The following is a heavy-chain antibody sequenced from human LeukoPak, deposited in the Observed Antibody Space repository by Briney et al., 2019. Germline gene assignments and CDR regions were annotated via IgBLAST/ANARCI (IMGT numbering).Heavy chain of an antibody. CDR3: AKDSDPYYDSSGTVGCFDY. D-gene: IGHD3-22*01. CDR2: ISGSGGST. Sequence: QPGGSLRLSCAASGFTFSSYAMSWVRQAPGKGLEWVSAISGSGGSTYYADPVKGRFTISRDNSKNTLYLQMNSLRAEDTAVYYCAKDSDPYYDSSGTVGCFDYWGQGTLVTVTS. J-gene: IGHJ4*02. V-gene: IGHV3-23*01. CDR1: GFTFSSYA.